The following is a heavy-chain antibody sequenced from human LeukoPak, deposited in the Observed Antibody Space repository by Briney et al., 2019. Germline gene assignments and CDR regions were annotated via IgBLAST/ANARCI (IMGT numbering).Heavy chain of an antibody. V-gene: IGHV1-2*06. CDR2: INPNSGGI. CDR1: GYTFTGYY. Sequence: GASVKVSCKASGYTFTGYYMHWVRQAPGQGLEWMGRINPNSGGINYAQKFQGRVTMTRDTSISTAYMELSRLRSDDTAVYYYARASILRYFDWLLNNWGQGTLVTVSS. D-gene: IGHD3-9*01. J-gene: IGHJ4*02. CDR3: ARASILRYFDWLLNN.